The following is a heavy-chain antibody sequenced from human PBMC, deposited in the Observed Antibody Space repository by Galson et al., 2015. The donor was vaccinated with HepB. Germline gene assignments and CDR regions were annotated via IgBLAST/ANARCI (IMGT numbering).Heavy chain of an antibody. CDR3: AKGTTNIDY. CDR2: IGVNAGST. Sequence: RLSCAASGFTFSSLGMTWVRQAPGKGLECVSAIGVNAGSTDYADSVKGRFTISRDNSKNMLYLQMNNLRAEDTAVYYCAKGTTNIDYWGQGTLVTVSS. D-gene: IGHD1-1*01. CDR1: GFTFSSLG. V-gene: IGHV3-23*01. J-gene: IGHJ4*02.